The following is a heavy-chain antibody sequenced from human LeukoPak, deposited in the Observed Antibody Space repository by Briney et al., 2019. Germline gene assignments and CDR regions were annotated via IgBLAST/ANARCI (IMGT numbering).Heavy chain of an antibody. CDR1: GFTFSNYA. CDR3: AKDRTHRRYYDSTGYYNQYDY. Sequence: GGSLRLSCAASGFTFSNYAMSWVRQAPGKGLEWVSAVGGIGFDTYYTDSVRGRFAISRDNSKNTLYLQTNSLRAEETAIYYCAKDRTHRRYYDSTGYYNQYDYWGQGALVTVSS. CDR2: VGGIGFDT. D-gene: IGHD3-22*01. J-gene: IGHJ4*02. V-gene: IGHV3-23*01.